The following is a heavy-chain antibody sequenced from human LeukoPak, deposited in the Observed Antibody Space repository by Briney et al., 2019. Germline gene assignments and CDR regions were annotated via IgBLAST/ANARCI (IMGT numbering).Heavy chain of an antibody. CDR3: ARAGYDYVWGSYHPMDY. D-gene: IGHD3-16*01. CDR2: INHSGST. J-gene: IGHJ4*02. CDR1: GGSFSGYY. Sequence: SETLSLTCAVYGGSFSGYYWSWIRQPPGKGLEWIGEINHSGSTNYNPSLKSRVTISVDTSKNQFSLKLSSVTAADTAVYYCARAGYDYVWGSYHPMDYWGQGTLVTVSS. V-gene: IGHV4-34*01.